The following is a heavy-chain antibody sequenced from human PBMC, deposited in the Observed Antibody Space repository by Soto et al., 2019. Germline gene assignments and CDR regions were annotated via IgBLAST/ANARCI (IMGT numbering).Heavy chain of an antibody. V-gene: IGHV2-5*02. CDR2: IFWDDDK. CDR3: ARRPGHSNYDY. D-gene: IGHD4-4*01. J-gene: IGHJ4*02. Sequence: QITLKESGPTLVKPTQTLTLTCTFSGFSLTTGGVGVGWIRQPPGKALEWLGLIFWDDDKRYSPSLRTRLTITKDTSKNQVVLSMTNMNPVDTGTYYCARRPGHSNYDYWGQGILVTVSS. CDR1: GFSLTTGGVG.